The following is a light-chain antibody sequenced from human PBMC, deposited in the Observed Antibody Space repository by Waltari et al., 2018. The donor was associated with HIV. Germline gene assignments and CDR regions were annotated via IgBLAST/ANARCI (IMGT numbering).Light chain of an antibody. V-gene: IGLV2-23*02. J-gene: IGLJ2*01. Sequence: QSALTQPASVSGSPGQSMTISCTGTSSDFGSYNLVSWYQQHPGKAPKLRIYEVSKRPSGVSNRCSGSKAGNTASLTISWLQAEDEADYYCCSYAGTSTVVFGGGTKLTVL. CDR1: SSDFGSYNL. CDR3: CSYAGTSTVV. CDR2: EVS.